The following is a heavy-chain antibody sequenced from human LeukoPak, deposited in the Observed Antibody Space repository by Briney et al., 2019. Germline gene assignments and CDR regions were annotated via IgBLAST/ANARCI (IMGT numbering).Heavy chain of an antibody. D-gene: IGHD2-8*01. CDR3: STVRYCTTDVCYTPFDY. J-gene: IGHJ4*02. CDR2: IKRKTDGGTT. Sequence: GGSLRLSCAASGFTFSNAWMTWVRQAPGRGLEWVGRIKRKTDGGTTDYAAPVKGRSTISRDDSKNTLYLQMNSLKTEDTAVYYCSTVRYCTTDVCYTPFDYWGQGTLVTVSS. CDR1: GFTFSNAW. V-gene: IGHV3-15*01.